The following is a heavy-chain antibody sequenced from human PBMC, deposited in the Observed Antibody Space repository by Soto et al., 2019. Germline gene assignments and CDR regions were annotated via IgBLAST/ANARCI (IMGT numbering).Heavy chain of an antibody. V-gene: IGHV4-34*01. Sequence: QVQLQQWGAGLLKPSETLSLTCAVFGGSVNSGNYYWSWIRQPPGKGLEWIGEMSHSGGTHFNPSLKSRVTISVDTSKNQFSLKMSSLTAADTALYYCARVERRTATTVVDAFDIWGPGTMVTVSS. CDR1: GGSVNSGNYY. J-gene: IGHJ3*02. D-gene: IGHD1-1*01. CDR3: ARVERRTATTVVDAFDI. CDR2: MSHSGGT.